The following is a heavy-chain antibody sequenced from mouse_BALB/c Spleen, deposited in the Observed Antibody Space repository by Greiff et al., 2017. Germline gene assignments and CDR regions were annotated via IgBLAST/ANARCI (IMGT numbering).Heavy chain of an antibody. CDR3: ARYYYGSSYEDY. J-gene: IGHJ2*01. D-gene: IGHD1-1*01. V-gene: IGHV1-80*01. CDR2: IYPGDGDT. CDR1: GYAFSSYW. Sequence: VKLQESGAELVRPGSSVKISCKASGYAFSSYWMNWVKQRPGQGLEWIGQIYPGDGDTNYNGKFKGKATLTADKSSSTAYMQLSSLTSEDSAVYFCARYYYGSSYEDYWGQGTTLTVSS.